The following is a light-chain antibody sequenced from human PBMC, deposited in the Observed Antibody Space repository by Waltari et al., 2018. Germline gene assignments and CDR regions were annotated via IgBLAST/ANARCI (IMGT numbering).Light chain of an antibody. J-gene: IGLJ2*01. CDR3: SSQTLDGVVL. CDR1: HSAVAASDS. CDR2: DVT. V-gene: IGLV2-14*03. Sequence: QSALTQPASASGSPGQSITISCSGIHSAVAASDSVPWYQHHPGEAPQVIIYDVTNRPSGVSDRFSASKSANRAFLTISGLQPDDEGDYYCSSQTLDGVVLFGGGTKLTVL.